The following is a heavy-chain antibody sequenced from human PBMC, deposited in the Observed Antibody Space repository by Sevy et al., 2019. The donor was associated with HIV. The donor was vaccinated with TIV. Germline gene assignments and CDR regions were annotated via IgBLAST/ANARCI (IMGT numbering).Heavy chain of an antibody. D-gene: IGHD6-19*01. CDR2: ISWNSGSI. J-gene: IGHJ4*02. CDR3: AKGAVAGTNY. CDR1: GFTFDDYA. Sequence: GGSLRLSCAASGFTFDDYAMHWVRQAPGKGLEWVSGISWNSGSIGYVDSLKGRFTISRDNAKNSLYLQMNSLRAEDTALYYCAKGAVAGTNYWGQGTLVTVSS. V-gene: IGHV3-9*01.